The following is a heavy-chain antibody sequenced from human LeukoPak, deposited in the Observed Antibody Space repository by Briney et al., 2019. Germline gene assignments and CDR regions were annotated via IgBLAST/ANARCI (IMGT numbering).Heavy chain of an antibody. J-gene: IGHJ5*02. CDR2: IIPIFGTA. Sequence: GASVKVSCKASGGTFSSYAISWVRQAPGQGLEWMGGIIPIFGTANYAQKFQGRVTITADESTSTAYMELSSLRSEDTAVYYCAREDDYVWGSYRTRLGFDPWGQGTLVTVSS. V-gene: IGHV1-69*13. CDR1: GGTFSSYA. D-gene: IGHD3-16*02. CDR3: AREDDYVWGSYRTRLGFDP.